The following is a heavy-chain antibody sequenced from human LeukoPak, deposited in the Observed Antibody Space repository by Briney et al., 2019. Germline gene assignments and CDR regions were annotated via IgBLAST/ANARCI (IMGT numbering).Heavy chain of an antibody. CDR3: TTAFVNGNILAY. CDR1: GFDFSDDW. J-gene: IGHJ4*02. CDR2: IKSKTDGGTT. V-gene: IGHV3-15*01. Sequence: GGSLRLSCVGSGFDFSDDWMSWVRQAPGKGLEWVGRIKSKTDGGTTDYAAPVKGRFTISRDDSKNTLYLQINSLKTEDTAVYYCTTAFVNGNILAYWGQGTLVTVSS. D-gene: IGHD2/OR15-2a*01.